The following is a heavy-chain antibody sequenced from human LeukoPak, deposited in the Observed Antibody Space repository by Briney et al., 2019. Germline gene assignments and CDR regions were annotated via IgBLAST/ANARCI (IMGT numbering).Heavy chain of an antibody. V-gene: IGHV1-2*02. J-gene: IGHJ4*02. Sequence: ASVKVSCKASGYTFTGYYMHWVRQAPGQGLEWMGWINPNSGGTNYAQKFQGRVTMTRDTSISTAYMVLSRLRSDDTAVYYCARDLWAADYYDSSGYSFDYWGQGTLVTVSS. CDR2: INPNSGGT. CDR3: ARDLWAADYYDSSGYSFDY. CDR1: GYTFTGYY. D-gene: IGHD3-22*01.